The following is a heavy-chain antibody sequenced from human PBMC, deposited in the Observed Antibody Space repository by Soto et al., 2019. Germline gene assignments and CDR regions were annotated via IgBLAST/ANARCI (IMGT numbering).Heavy chain of an antibody. CDR3: ARHNWNHSWGSIWFDP. Sequence: SVKVSCKASGGTFSSYAISWVRQAPGQGLEWMGGIIPIFGTANYAQKFQGRVTITADESTSTAYMELSSLRSEDTAVYYCARHNWNHSWGSIWFDPWGQGTLVTVSS. CDR1: GGTFSSYA. D-gene: IGHD1-20*01. CDR2: IIPIFGTA. J-gene: IGHJ5*02. V-gene: IGHV1-69*13.